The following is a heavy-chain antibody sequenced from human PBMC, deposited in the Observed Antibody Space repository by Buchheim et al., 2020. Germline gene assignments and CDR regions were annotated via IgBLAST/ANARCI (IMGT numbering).Heavy chain of an antibody. CDR1: GGSISSCY. D-gene: IGHD2-15*01. CDR3: ARGSGDYYFYGMDV. J-gene: IGHJ6*01. Sequence: QVLLQESGPGLVKPSETLSLTCTVSGGSISSCYWTWIRQSPGKGLEWIGYVYYSGSTNYNPSLKGRVTISVDTSKNQFSLKLTSVTAADTAVYFCARGSGDYYFYGMDVWGQGTT. V-gene: IGHV4-59*01. CDR2: VYYSGST.